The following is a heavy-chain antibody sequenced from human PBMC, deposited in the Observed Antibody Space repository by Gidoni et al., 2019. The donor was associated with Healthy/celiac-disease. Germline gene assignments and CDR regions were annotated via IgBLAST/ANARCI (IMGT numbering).Heavy chain of an antibody. CDR1: GYSFTSYW. Sequence: EVQLVQSGAEVKKPGESLRISCKGSGYSFTSYWISWVRQMPGKGLEWMGRIDPSDSYTNSSPSFQGHVTISADKSISTAYLQWSSLKASDTAMYYCASLPVDTAMVTDYYYYGMDVWGQGTTVTVSS. D-gene: IGHD5-18*01. CDR3: ASLPVDTAMVTDYYYYGMDV. J-gene: IGHJ6*02. CDR2: IDPSDSYT. V-gene: IGHV5-10-1*03.